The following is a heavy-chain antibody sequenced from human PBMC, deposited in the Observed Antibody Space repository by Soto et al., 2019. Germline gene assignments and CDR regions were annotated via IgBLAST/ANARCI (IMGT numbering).Heavy chain of an antibody. J-gene: IGHJ4*02. D-gene: IGHD3-10*01. CDR1: GGTFSSYA. CDR2: IIPIFGTA. V-gene: IGHV1-69*01. Sequence: QVQLVQSGAEVKKPGSSVKVSCKASGGTFSSYAISWVRQAPGQGLAWMGGIIPIFGTANYAQKFQGRVTITADESTSTAYKELSSLRAEYTAVYYCARGTYYYGSGSYVLPPFDYWGQGTLVTVSS. CDR3: ARGTYYYGSGSYVLPPFDY.